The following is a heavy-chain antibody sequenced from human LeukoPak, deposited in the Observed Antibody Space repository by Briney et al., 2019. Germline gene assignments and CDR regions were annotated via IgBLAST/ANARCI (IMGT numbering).Heavy chain of an antibody. V-gene: IGHV5-10-1*01. CDR3: ARHRYSSSWSH. CDR2: IDPSDSYT. J-gene: IGHJ4*02. D-gene: IGHD6-13*01. CDR1: GYTFTTYG. Sequence: KVSCKASGYTFTTYGISWVRQAPGQGLEWMGRIDPSDSYTNYSPSFQGHVTISADKSISTAYLQWSSLKASDTAMYYCARHRYSSSWSHWGQGTLVTVSS.